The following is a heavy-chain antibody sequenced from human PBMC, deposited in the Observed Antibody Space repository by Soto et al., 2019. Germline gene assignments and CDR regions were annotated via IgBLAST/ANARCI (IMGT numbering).Heavy chain of an antibody. V-gene: IGHV3-30*19. D-gene: IGHD2-21*01. CDR3: ARWGTTWGLDV. J-gene: IGHJ1*01. Sequence: QVQLVESGGGVVQPGTSLRVSCVGSGFTFRSYVIHWVRQAPGKGLEWVALTSYDGGEKYYGDSVRGRFTISRDNSRNTVDLPMDSLRLEDTALYYCARWGTTWGLDVWGQGTLVSVSS. CDR1: GFTFRSYV. CDR2: TSYDGGEK.